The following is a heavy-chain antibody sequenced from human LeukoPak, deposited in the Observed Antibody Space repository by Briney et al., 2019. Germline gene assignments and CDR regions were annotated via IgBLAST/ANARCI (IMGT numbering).Heavy chain of an antibody. V-gene: IGHV3-23*01. J-gene: IGHJ4*02. CDR2: VSGSGIST. CDR3: ARADRYGTTWYGRVDY. Sequence: PGGSRRLSCAASGFTFSTYAMSWVRQAPGKGLEWVSAVSGSGISTYYADSVKGRFTISRDNSRNTLYLQMNSLRAEDTAVYYCARADRYGTTWYGRVDYWGQGTLVTVSS. CDR1: GFTFSTYA. D-gene: IGHD6-13*01.